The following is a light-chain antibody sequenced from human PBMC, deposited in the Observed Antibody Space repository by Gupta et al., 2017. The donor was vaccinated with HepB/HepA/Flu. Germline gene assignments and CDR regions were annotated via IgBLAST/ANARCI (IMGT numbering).Light chain of an antibody. J-gene: IGLJ1*01. Sequence: HLVLTQSPSASAYLGASVKLTCTLSSGHSSHAIAWHQQEPEKGPRYLMNVKSDASHTKGDGIPDRFSGSSSGADHSLTISRRLTEEAAEYYCQTGVAGSGYAFGTGTKVTVL. V-gene: IGLV4-69*01. CDR2: VKSDASH. CDR3: QTGVAGSGYA. CDR1: SGHSSHA.